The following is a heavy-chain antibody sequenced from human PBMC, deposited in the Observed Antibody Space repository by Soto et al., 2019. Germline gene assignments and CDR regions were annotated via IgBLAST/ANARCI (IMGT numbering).Heavy chain of an antibody. Sequence: ASVKVSCKVSGYTLTELSMHWVRQAPGKGLEWMGGFDPEDGETNYAQKFQGWVTMTRDTSISTAYIELSRLRSDDTVVYYCARGGLEGATDPFDYWGQGTLVTVSS. J-gene: IGHJ4*02. V-gene: IGHV1-24*01. CDR2: FDPEDGET. CDR1: GYTLTELS. CDR3: ARGGLEGATDPFDY. D-gene: IGHD1-26*01.